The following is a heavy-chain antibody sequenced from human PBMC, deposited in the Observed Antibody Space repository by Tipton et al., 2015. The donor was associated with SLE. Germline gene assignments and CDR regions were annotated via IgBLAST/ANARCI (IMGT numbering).Heavy chain of an antibody. CDR2: IKAKRDSGVR. V-gene: IGHV3-15*01. J-gene: IGHJ3*02. CDR3: VALITGAAKRQFSKDNMDM. CDR1: GFTFINAW. D-gene: IGHD1-20*01. Sequence: GSLRLSCTGSGFTFINAWMSWVRQVPGKGLEWIGRIKAKRDSGVRDLAAPVQSRFTMSRDDAENSFFLQMNDLKVEDTGVYFCVALITGAAKRQFSKDNMDMWGQGTTVTVSS.